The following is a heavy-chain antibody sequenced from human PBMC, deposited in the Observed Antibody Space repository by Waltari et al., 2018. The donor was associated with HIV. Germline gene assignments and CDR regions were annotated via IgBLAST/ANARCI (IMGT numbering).Heavy chain of an antibody. CDR3: ARGGSSPYYFAMDV. CDR1: GYTFNNYV. J-gene: IGHJ6*02. D-gene: IGHD6-6*01. V-gene: IGHV1-3*02. CDR2: SNSGNGDS. Sequence: QAQLVQSGAEVKKPGASVKVSCKASGYTFNNYVIHWGRQAPGQRPEWMGWSNSGNGDSKYSQDCQGRVTITRDTSASTVYMELSSLRSEDTGVYYCARGGSSPYYFAMDVWGQGTTVTVSS.